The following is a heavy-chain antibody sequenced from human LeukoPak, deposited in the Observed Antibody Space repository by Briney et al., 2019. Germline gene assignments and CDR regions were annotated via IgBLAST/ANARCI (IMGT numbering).Heavy chain of an antibody. CDR1: GYTFTGYY. D-gene: IGHD1-7*01. Sequence: ASVKVSCKASGYTFTGYYMHWVRQAPGQGLEWMGRINPNSGGTNYAQKFQGRVTMTRDTSISTAYMELSRLRSDDTAVYYCARGRLVYVELGLRFDYWGQGTRVTVSS. CDR2: INPNSGGT. CDR3: ARGRLVYVELGLRFDY. V-gene: IGHV1-2*06. J-gene: IGHJ4*02.